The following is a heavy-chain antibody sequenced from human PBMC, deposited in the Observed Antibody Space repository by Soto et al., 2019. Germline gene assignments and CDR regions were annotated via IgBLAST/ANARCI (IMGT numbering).Heavy chain of an antibody. CDR1: GFTFSSYA. D-gene: IGHD2-2*01. CDR2: ISGGGGST. CDR3: ARPNLYCSSTSCYDY. J-gene: IGHJ4*02. Sequence: GGSLRLSCAASGFTFSSYAMSWVRQAPGKGLEWVSAISGGGGSTYNADSVKGRFTISRDNSKNTLYLQMNSLRAGDKAVYYCARPNLYCSSTSCYDYWGQGT. V-gene: IGHV3-23*01.